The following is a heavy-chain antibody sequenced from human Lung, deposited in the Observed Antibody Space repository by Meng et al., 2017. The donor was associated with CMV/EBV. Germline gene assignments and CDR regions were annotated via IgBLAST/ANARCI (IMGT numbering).Heavy chain of an antibody. CDR2: IKGKTDGETT. D-gene: IGHD3-10*01. V-gene: IGHV3-15*01. CDR1: DLTFSDAW. Sequence: GESXKISCAASDLTFSDAWMTWVRQAPGKGLEWVGRIKGKTDGETTDYAAPVKGRFTISRDDSKDMVYLQMNSLNTEDTAVYYCSTRRNFRGVDHFDYWGQGTXVTVSS. CDR3: STRRNFRGVDHFDY. J-gene: IGHJ4*02.